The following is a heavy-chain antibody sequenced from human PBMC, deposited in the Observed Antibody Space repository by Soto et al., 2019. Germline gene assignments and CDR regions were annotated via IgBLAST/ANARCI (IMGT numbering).Heavy chain of an antibody. CDR3: AKRRGAGGHFDY. J-gene: IGHJ4*02. CDR1: GFTFSSYA. CDR2: VSIGGST. Sequence: DVPLLESGGGLVQPEGSLRLSCAASGFTFSSYAMGWVRPGPGKGLEWVAVVSIGGSTHYADSVRGRFTISRDNSKNTLSLQMNSLTAEDTAVYFCAKRRGAGGHFDYWGQGALVTVSS. V-gene: IGHV3-23*01. D-gene: IGHD2-15*01.